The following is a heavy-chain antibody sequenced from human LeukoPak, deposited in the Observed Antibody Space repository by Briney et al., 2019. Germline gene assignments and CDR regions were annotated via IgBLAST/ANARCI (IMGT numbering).Heavy chain of an antibody. CDR2: ISSSGANI. D-gene: IGHD4-17*01. J-gene: IGHJ6*02. CDR1: GFTFSTYS. Sequence: GGSLRLSCAASGFTFSTYSMNWFRQAPGEGLEWVSSISSSGANIFYTDSVKGRFTISRDNAKNSLYLQLNSLRAEDTAVYYCSRHGDGFYYGMDVWGQGPTVTVSS. CDR3: SRHGDGFYYGMDV. V-gene: IGHV3-21*01.